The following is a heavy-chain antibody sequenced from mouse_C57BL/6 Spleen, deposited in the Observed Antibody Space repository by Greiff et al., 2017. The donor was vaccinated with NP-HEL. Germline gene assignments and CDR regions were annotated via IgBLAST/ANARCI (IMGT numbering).Heavy chain of an antibody. D-gene: IGHD1-1*01. V-gene: IGHV1-15*01. CDR2: IDPETGGT. CDR3: TRSEDYGSSFYWYFDV. CDR1: GYTFTDYE. Sequence: VQLQQSGAELVRPGASVTLSCKASGYTFTDYEMHWVKQTPVHGLEWIGAIDPETGGTAYNQKFKGKAILTADKSSSTAYMELRSLTSEDSAVYYCTRSEDYGSSFYWYFDVWGTGTTVTVSS. J-gene: IGHJ1*03.